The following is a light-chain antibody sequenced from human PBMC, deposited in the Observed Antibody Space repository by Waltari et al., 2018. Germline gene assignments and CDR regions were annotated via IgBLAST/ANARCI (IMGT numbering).Light chain of an antibody. J-gene: IGLJ3*02. CDR2: YVN. CDR1: SNDVGGYNY. Sequence: HSALTQPASVSGSPGQSITLPCPGTSNDVGGYNYVAWYQQHPGKAPKLMIFYVNDRPSGVSNRFSGSKSGNTASLTISGLQAEDEADYYCNSFTSSSTWVFGGGTKLTVL. CDR3: NSFTSSSTWV. V-gene: IGLV2-14*01.